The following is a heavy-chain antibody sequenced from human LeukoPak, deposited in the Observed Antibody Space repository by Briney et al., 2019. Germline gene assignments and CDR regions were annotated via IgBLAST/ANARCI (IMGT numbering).Heavy chain of an antibody. D-gene: IGHD3-10*01. CDR3: ARGPLYDY. V-gene: IGHV4-30-2*01. CDR2: IYHSGST. CDR1: GGSISSGGYS. Sequence: PSETLSLTCAVSGGSISSGGYSWSWIRQPPGKGLEWIGYIYHSGSTYYNPSLKSRVTISVDRSKNQFSLKLSSVTAADTAVYYCARGPLYDYWGQGTLVTVSS. J-gene: IGHJ4*02.